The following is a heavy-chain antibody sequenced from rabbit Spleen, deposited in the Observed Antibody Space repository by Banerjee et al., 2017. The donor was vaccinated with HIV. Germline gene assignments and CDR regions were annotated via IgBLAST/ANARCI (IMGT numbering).Heavy chain of an antibody. D-gene: IGHD1-1*01. CDR2: IYAGSSGST. CDR3: ARWSTSGRSGL. V-gene: IGHV1S45*01. J-gene: IGHJ4*01. Sequence: QEQLEESGGDLVQPEGSLTLTCTASGFSFSSSYWICWVRQAPGKGLEWIACIYAGSSGSTYYASWGKGRFTISKTSSTTVTLQMTSLTAADTATYFCARWSTSGRSGLWGQGTLVTVS. CDR1: GFSFSSSYW.